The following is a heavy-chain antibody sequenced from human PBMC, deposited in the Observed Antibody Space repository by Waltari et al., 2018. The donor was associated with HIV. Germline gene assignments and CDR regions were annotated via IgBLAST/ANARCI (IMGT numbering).Heavy chain of an antibody. D-gene: IGHD1-1*01. Sequence: QVQLQQSGPGLVIPSQTLSLTCSISGDSVSTKNGAWNWIRQSPSRGLEWLGRTYYRSKWYNDDAASVKSLISINPDTSKNQFSLHLNSVTPEDTAVYYCARSPGRTSDFDYWGQGTLVTVSS. CDR3: ARSPGRTSDFDY. V-gene: IGHV6-1*01. CDR1: GDSVSTKNGA. J-gene: IGHJ4*02. CDR2: TYYRSKWYN.